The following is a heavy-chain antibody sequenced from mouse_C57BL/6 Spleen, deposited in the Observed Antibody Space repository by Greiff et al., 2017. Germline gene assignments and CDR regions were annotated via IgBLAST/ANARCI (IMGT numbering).Heavy chain of an antibody. Sequence: VQLQQSGPELVKPGASVKISCKASGYSFTDYNMNWVKQSNGKSLEWIGVINPNYGTTSYNQKFKGKATLTVDQSSSTAYMQLNSLTSEDSAVYYCAKNYYGSSPRYAMDYWGQGTSVTVSS. CDR1: GYSFTDYN. CDR3: AKNYYGSSPRYAMDY. V-gene: IGHV1-39*01. J-gene: IGHJ4*01. CDR2: INPNYGTT. D-gene: IGHD1-1*01.